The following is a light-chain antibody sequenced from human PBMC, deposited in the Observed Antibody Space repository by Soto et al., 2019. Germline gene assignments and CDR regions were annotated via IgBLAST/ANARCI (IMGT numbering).Light chain of an antibody. Sequence: DIQMTQSPSTLSASVGDRVTITCRASQSISSWLAWYQQKPGKAPKLLIYKASILESGVPSRFSGSGSGTEFTLTISNLQPDDFATYYCQQYNSYSRAFGQGTKVDIK. CDR3: QQYNSYSRA. CDR2: KAS. V-gene: IGKV1-5*03. CDR1: QSISSW. J-gene: IGKJ1*01.